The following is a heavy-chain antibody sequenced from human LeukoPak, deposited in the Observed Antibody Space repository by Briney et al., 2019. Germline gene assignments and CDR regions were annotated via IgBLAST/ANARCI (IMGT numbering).Heavy chain of an antibody. D-gene: IGHD2-8*02. Sequence: PGGSLRLSCAASGFTFSSYGMHWVRQAPGKGLEWVAFISYDGSNNYYADSVKGRFTISRDNSKNTLFLQMSSLRAVDTALYYCAKTLATGGGSYNMDVWGQGTTVTVS. CDR1: GFTFSSYG. J-gene: IGHJ6*02. CDR2: ISYDGSNN. CDR3: AKTLATGGGSYNMDV. V-gene: IGHV3-30*18.